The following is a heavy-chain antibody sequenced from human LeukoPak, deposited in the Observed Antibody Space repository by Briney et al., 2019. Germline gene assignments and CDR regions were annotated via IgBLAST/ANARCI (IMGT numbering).Heavy chain of an antibody. V-gene: IGHV3-7*01. Sequence: GGSLRLSCAASGFTFSSYWMSWVRQAPGKGLEWVANIKQDGSEKYYVDSVKGRFTISRDNAKNSLYLQMNSLRAEDTAVYYCARVLGVDTAMVWGDDWSQGTLVTVSS. CDR2: IKQDGSEK. J-gene: IGHJ4*02. D-gene: IGHD5-18*01. CDR1: GFTFSSYW. CDR3: ARVLGVDTAMVWGDD.